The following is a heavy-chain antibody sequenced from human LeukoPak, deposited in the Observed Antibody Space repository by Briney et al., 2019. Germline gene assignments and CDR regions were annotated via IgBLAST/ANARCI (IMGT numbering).Heavy chain of an antibody. CDR1: GGSISSSSYY. D-gene: IGHD4-17*01. Sequence: PSETLSLTCTVSGGSISSSSYYWGWIRQPPGKGLEWIGSIYHSGTTYYNPSPKSRVTMSVDTSKNQFSLKLTSVTAADTAVYYCARTTVTPNFDYWGQGTLVTVSS. V-gene: IGHV4-39*01. J-gene: IGHJ4*02. CDR3: ARTTVTPNFDY. CDR2: IYHSGTT.